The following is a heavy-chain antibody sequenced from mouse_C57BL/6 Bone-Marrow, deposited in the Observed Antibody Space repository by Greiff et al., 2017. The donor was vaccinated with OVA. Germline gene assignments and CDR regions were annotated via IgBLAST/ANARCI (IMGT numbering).Heavy chain of an antibody. CDR1: GYTFTDHY. V-gene: IGHV1-76*01. CDR3: ARDDGYFFEY. Sequence: QVQLQQSGAEVVRPGASVKLSCKASGYTFTDHYINWVKQRPGQGLEWIARIYPGSGNTYYNEKFKGKATLTADKSSNTAYMQLSSLTSEDSAVYVCARDDGYFFEYWGQGTTLTVSS. J-gene: IGHJ2*01. D-gene: IGHD2-3*01. CDR2: IYPGSGNT.